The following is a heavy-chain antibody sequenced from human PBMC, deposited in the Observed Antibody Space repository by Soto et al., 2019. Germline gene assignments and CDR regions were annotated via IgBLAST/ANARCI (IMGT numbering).Heavy chain of an antibody. J-gene: IGHJ5*02. CDR1: GYTFTSYG. Sequence: ASVKVSCKASGYTFTSYGISWVRQAPGQGLEWMGWISAYNGNTNYAQKLQGRVTMTTDTSTSTAYMELRSLRSDDTAVYYCARGSSVAGRNNWFDPWGQGTLVTVSS. CDR2: ISAYNGNT. D-gene: IGHD6-19*01. V-gene: IGHV1-18*01. CDR3: ARGSSVAGRNNWFDP.